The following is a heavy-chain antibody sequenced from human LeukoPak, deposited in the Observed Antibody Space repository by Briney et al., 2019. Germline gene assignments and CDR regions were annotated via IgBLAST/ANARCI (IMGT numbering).Heavy chain of an antibody. CDR3: ARRNNYYDSESSYYFDY. Sequence: SQTLSLTCTVSGGSISSGGYYWSWIRQHPGKGLEWMGYIYYSGSTYYNPSLKSRATISVDTSKNQLSLRLSSVTAADTAVYYCARRNNYYDSESSYYFDYWGQGTLVTVSS. CDR1: GGSISSGGYY. V-gene: IGHV4-31*03. CDR2: IYYSGST. J-gene: IGHJ4*02. D-gene: IGHD3-10*01.